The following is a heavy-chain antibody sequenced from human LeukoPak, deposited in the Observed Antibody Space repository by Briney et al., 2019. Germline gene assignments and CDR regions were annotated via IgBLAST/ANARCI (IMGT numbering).Heavy chain of an antibody. D-gene: IGHD3-10*01. CDR2: IFSNGGT. J-gene: IGHJ4*02. CDR3: ARAERDYFGSGPFDL. V-gene: IGHV4-31*03. CDR1: SGSNNRGGFY. Sequence: SETLSLTCTVSSGSNNRGGFYLSWVRQPPGKGLEWLGYIFSNGGTYYNPSLECRLSISGDSSKTQFSLRLTSVTAADTAVYYCARAERDYFGSGPFDLWGQGTLVTVSS.